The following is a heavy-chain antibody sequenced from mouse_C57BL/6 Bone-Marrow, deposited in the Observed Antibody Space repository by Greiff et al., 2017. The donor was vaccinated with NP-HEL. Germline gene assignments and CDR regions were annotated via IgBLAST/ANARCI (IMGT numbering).Heavy chain of an antibody. D-gene: IGHD2-4*01. Sequence: EVKLVVSGEGLVKPGGSLKLSCAASGFTFSSYAMSWVRQTPEKRLEWVAYISSGGDYFYYADTVQGRFTISRDNARNTLYLQMSSLKSEDTAMYYCTRVPLYYDYDGFAYWGQGTLVTVSA. CDR3: TRVPLYYDYDGFAY. CDR2: ISSGGDYF. J-gene: IGHJ3*01. V-gene: IGHV5-9-1*02. CDR1: GFTFSSYA.